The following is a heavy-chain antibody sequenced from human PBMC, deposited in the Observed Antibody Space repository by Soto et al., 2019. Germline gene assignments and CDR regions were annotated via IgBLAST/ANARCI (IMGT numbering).Heavy chain of an antibody. D-gene: IGHD1-1*01. CDR3: ARGRYGDY. V-gene: IGHV1-18*01. Sequence: QVHLVQSGAEVKKPGASVKVSCKCSGYTSTSYGITWVRQAPGQGLEWMGWISAHNGNTNYAQKLQGRVTVTRDTSTSTSYMELRSLRSDDTAVYYCARGRYGDYWGQGALVTVSS. J-gene: IGHJ4*02. CDR1: GYTSTSYG. CDR2: ISAHNGNT.